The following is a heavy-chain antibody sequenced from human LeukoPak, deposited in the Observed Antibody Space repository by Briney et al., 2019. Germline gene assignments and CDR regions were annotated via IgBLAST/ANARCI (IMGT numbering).Heavy chain of an antibody. CDR1: GYTFTSYD. J-gene: IGHJ5*02. CDR2: MNPNSGNT. D-gene: IGHD2-2*01. V-gene: IGHV1-8*01. Sequence: ASVKVSCKASGYTFTSYDINWVRQATGQGLEWMGWMNPNSGNTGYAQKFQGRVTMTRNTSISTAYMELSSLRSEDTAVYYCARGRKGYCSSTSCWRKDWFDPWGQGTLVTVSS. CDR3: ARGRKGYCSSTSCWRKDWFDP.